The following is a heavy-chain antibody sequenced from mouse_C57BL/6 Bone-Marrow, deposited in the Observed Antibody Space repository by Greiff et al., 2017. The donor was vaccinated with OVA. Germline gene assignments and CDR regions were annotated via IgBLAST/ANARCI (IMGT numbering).Heavy chain of an antibody. V-gene: IGHV3-6*01. J-gene: IGHJ4*01. CDR2: ISYDGSN. Sequence: EVKLMESGPGLVKPSQSLSLTCSVTGYSITSGYYWNWIRQFPGNQLEWMGYISYDGSNNYNPSLKNRISITRDTSKNQFFLKLNSVTTEDTATYYCARRTTVAPMDYWGQGTSVTVSS. CDR3: ARRTTVAPMDY. D-gene: IGHD1-1*01. CDR1: GYSITSGYY.